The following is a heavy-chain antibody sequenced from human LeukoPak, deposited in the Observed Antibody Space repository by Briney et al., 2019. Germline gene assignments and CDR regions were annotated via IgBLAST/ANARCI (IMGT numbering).Heavy chain of an antibody. V-gene: IGHV3-23*01. J-gene: IGHJ4*02. CDR2: ISAGGDST. CDR3: ARDAPGGNLFDY. Sequence: GGSLRLSCAASGXTFSSYAMSWVRQAPGKGLEWVSAISAGGDSTFYADSVKGRFTISRDNSINTLCLQMNSLRAEDTAVYYCARDAPGGNLFDYWGQGTLVTVSS. D-gene: IGHD4-23*01. CDR1: GXTFSSYA.